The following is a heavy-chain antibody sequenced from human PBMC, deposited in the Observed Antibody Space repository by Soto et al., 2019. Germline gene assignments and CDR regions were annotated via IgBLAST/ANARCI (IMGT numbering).Heavy chain of an antibody. CDR2: ISSSSSTI. CDR3: AGGGERCLHTYGVDV. CDR1: GFTFSSYS. V-gene: IGHV3-48*01. D-gene: IGHD1-26*01. J-gene: IGHJ6*02. Sequence: EVQLVESGGGLVQPGGSLRLSCAASGFTFSSYSMNWVRQAPGKGLEWVSYISSSSSTIYYADSVKGRFTISRDNAKNAVDLTMISLRAEDTAEYYCAGGGERCLHTYGVDVWFQGATVTVSS.